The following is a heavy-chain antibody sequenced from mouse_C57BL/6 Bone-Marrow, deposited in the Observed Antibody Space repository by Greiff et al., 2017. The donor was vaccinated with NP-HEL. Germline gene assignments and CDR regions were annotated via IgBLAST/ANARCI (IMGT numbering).Heavy chain of an antibody. J-gene: IGHJ3*01. V-gene: IGHV10-1*01. D-gene: IGHD4-1*01. Sequence: EVQLVESGGGLVQPKGSLKLSCAASGFSFNTYAMNWVRQAPGKGLEWVARIRSKSNNYATYYADSVKDRFTISRDDSESMLYLQMNSLITEDTAMDYCVRQSWDGFAYWGQGTLVTVSA. CDR2: IRSKSNNYAT. CDR1: GFSFNTYA. CDR3: VRQSWDGFAY.